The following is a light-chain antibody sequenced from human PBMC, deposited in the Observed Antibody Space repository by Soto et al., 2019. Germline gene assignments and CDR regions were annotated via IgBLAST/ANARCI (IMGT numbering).Light chain of an antibody. V-gene: IGKV3-20*01. CDR3: QQYDSSPGT. CDR2: GAS. J-gene: IGKJ2*01. Sequence: EIVLTQSPGTLSLSPGERATLSCRASQSVSSSYLAWYQQKPGRAPRLLIYGASSRATGIPDRFSGGGSGTDFTPIISRLQPGDFAVYYCQQYDSSPGTFGQGTKVDIK. CDR1: QSVSSSY.